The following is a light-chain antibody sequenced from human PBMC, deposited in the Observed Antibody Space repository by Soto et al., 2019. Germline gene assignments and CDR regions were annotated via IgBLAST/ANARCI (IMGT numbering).Light chain of an antibody. Sequence: DIQLTKKKKFLFALGGRRATSTCRDSKGISSYLAWYKQKQGKDTXLXXXAASTLRSGVQSRFSGSGSGKELTLTISCLYHEDFGTYYCQQLNSYLPITFGHGTRLEI. V-gene: IGKV1-9*01. J-gene: IGKJ5*01. CDR2: AAS. CDR1: KGISSY. CDR3: QQLNSYLPIT.